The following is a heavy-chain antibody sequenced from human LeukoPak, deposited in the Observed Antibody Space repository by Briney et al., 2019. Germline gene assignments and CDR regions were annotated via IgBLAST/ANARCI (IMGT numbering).Heavy chain of an antibody. J-gene: IGHJ4*02. CDR3: AKVPYGAGSYSTLDY. Sequence: GGSLRLSCAASGFIFSAYGMHWVRQAPGKGLEWVLGISGNGGDTYYADSVKGRFTISRDNSKNTLYLQMNSLRVEDTAVYYCAKVPYGAGSYSTLDYWGQGTLVTVSS. CDR2: ISGNGGDT. D-gene: IGHD3-10*01. V-gene: IGHV3-23*01. CDR1: GFIFSAYG.